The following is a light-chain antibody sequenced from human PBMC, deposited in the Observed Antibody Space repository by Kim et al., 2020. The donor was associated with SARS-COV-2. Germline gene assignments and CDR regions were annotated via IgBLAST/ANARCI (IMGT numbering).Light chain of an antibody. CDR1: KLGDEY. J-gene: IGLJ2*01. CDR2: RDT. Sequence: SVSPGQTASITCSGDKLGDEYVSWYQQKSGPSPVLVIYRDTKRPSGIPERFSGSNSGNTATLTIIGTQAVDEGDFYCQTWDNDDVVFGGGTKLTVL. CDR3: QTWDNDDVV. V-gene: IGLV3-1*01.